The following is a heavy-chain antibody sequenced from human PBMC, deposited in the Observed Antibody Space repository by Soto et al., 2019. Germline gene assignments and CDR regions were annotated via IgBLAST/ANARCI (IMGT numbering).Heavy chain of an antibody. CDR1: GFTFSSYG. CDR2: IPYDGSYK. V-gene: IGHV3-30*03. D-gene: IGHD4-17*01. J-gene: IGHJ4*02. Sequence: QVQLVESGGGVVQPGRSLRLSCAASGFTFSSYGMHWVHQAPGKGLECVAIIPYDGSYKYYADSVKGRFTISRDNSKNTLYLQMNSLRAEDTAVYYCATQNYGGDDCWGQGTLVTVSS. CDR3: ATQNYGGDDC.